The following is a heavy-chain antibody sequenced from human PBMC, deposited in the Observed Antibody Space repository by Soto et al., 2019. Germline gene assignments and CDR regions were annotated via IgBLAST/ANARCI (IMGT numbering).Heavy chain of an antibody. D-gene: IGHD6-25*01. CDR1: GYTFTTYY. V-gene: IGHV1-8*02. CDR2: MNPSNGNT. Sequence: ASVEVSCKASGYTFTTYYVSWVRQASGQGLEWMGRMNPSNGNTGYAQKFQGRVTMTRNTSISTVYMELSGLRPDDTAVYYCARRKERSGPHYFDYWGQGTRVTVSS. J-gene: IGHJ4*02. CDR3: ARRKERSGPHYFDY.